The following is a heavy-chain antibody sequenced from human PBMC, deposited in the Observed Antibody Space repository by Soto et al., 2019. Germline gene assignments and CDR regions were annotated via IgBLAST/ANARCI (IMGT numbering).Heavy chain of an antibody. V-gene: IGHV3-33*01. J-gene: IGHJ6*02. CDR2: IWYDGSNK. CDR3: ARDKTGPGKRYYYYYYGMDV. Sequence: GGSLRLSCAASGFTFSSYGMHWVRQAPGKGLEWVAVIWYDGSNKYYADSVKGRFTISRDNSKNTLYLQMNSLRAEDTAVYYYARDKTGPGKRYYYYYYGMDVWGQGTTVTVSS. CDR1: GFTFSSYG.